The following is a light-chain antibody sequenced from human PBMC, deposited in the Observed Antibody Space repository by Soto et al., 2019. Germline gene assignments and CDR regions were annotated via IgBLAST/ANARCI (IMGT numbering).Light chain of an antibody. Sequence: EIVMTQSPATLSVSPGERATLSCRASQSVSDTLAWYQHKPGQAPRLLISGASTRATGIPARFSGSGSGTDLPLTISSLQSVEFAVYYCQQYNSWPRTFGGGTKVEI. CDR3: QQYNSWPRT. CDR2: GAS. V-gene: IGKV3-15*01. CDR1: QSVSDT. J-gene: IGKJ4*01.